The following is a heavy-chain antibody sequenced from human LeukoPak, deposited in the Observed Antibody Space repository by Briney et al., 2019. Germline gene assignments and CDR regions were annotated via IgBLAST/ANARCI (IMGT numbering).Heavy chain of an antibody. CDR1: GGSISSYC. Sequence: PSETLSLTCTVSGGSISSYCWSWIRQPPGKGLEWIGYIYYSGSTNYNPSLKSRVTISVDTSKNQFSLKLSSVTAADTAVYYCARDYGDYGMDVWGQGTTVTVSS. CDR2: IYYSGST. D-gene: IGHD4-17*01. CDR3: ARDYGDYGMDV. V-gene: IGHV4-59*01. J-gene: IGHJ6*02.